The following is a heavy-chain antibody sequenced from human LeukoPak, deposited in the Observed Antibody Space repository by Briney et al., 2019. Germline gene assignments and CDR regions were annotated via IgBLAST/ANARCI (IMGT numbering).Heavy chain of an antibody. CDR2: INTNTGNP. Sequence: ASVKVSCKASGYTFTSCAMNWVRQAPGQGLEWMGWINTNTGNPTYAQGFTGRFVFSLDTSVSTAYLQISGLKAEDTAVYYCARQGPGYCGSTSCYGVDYWGQGSLVTVSS. CDR1: GYTFTSCA. V-gene: IGHV7-4-1*02. J-gene: IGHJ4*02. D-gene: IGHD2-2*01. CDR3: ARQGPGYCGSTSCYGVDY.